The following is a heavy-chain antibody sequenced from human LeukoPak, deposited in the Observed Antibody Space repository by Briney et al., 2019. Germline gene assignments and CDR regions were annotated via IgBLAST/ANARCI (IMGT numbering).Heavy chain of an antibody. CDR2: ISSSSSTI. D-gene: IGHD3-16*01. CDR3: ASPPGLFSSDY. V-gene: IGHV3-48*04. Sequence: TGGSLRLSCAASGFTFSSYSMNWVRQAPGKGLEWVSYISSSSSTIYYADSVKGRFTISRDNAKNSLYLQMNSLRAEDTAVYYCASPPGLFSSDYWGQGTLVTVSS. J-gene: IGHJ4*02. CDR1: GFTFSSYS.